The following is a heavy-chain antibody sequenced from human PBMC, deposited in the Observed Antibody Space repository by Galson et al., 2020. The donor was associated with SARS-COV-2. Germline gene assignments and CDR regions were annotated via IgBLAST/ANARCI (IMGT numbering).Heavy chain of an antibody. CDR3: ARDASWAMFAMDV. CDR1: GLAFNADT. CDR2: SSRSSTDI. Sequence: GEYRKIFGAAAGLAFNADTINWGCQAAGKGLEWVSYSSRSSTDIDYVDSVKGRFSISRDNARNSLYLEMNSLRVEDTGVYYCARDASWAMFAMDVWGQGTTVAVSS. J-gene: IGHJ6*02. V-gene: IGHV3-21*05. D-gene: IGHD3-10*02.